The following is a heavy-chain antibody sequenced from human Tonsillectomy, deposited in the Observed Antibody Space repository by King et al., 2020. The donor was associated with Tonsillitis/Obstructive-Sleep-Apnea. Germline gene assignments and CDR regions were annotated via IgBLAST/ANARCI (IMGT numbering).Heavy chain of an antibody. CDR3: ARGRLQGVVDYYMDV. V-gene: IGHV1-69*01. J-gene: IGHJ6*03. Sequence: QLVQSGAEVKKPGSSVKVSCKASGGTFSSYAISWVRQAPGQGLEWMGGIIPIFGTANYAQKFQGRVTITADESTSTAYMEMSSLRSEDTAVDYCARGRLQGVVDYYMDVWGKGTTVTVSS. CDR1: GGTFSSYA. D-gene: IGHD2-15*01. CDR2: IIPIFGTA.